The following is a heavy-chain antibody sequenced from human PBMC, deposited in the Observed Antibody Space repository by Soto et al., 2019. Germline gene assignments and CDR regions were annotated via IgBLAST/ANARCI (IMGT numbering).Heavy chain of an antibody. V-gene: IGHV4-34*01. CDR2: INQSGTT. CDR3: ARDIITVIGGEIYYYFGMAV. D-gene: IGHD3-10*01. CDR1: GGSFREYY. Sequence: PSETLSLTCAVNGGSFREYYWSWLRQPPGKGLEWIGEINQSGTTHYNPSLKRRINISIDTSKNQFSLNLTSVTAADTATYYCARDIITVIGGEIYYYFGMAVWGQGTTVTVSS. J-gene: IGHJ6*02.